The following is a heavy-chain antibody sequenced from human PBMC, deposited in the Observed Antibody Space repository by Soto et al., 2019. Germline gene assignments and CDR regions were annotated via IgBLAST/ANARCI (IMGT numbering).Heavy chain of an antibody. CDR1: GFTFSSYW. CDR3: AKTPYYDILTGLFDS. CDR2: ISSNGGST. J-gene: IGHJ4*02. V-gene: IGHV3-64D*08. Sequence: GGSLRLSCAASGFTFSSYWMSWVRQAPGKGLEYVSAISSNGGSTYYADSVKGRFTISRDNSKNTLYLQMSSLRAEDTAVYYCAKTPYYDILTGLFDSWGQGTLVTVSS. D-gene: IGHD3-9*01.